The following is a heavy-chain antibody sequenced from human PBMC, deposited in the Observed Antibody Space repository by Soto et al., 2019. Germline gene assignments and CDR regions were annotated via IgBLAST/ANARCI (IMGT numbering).Heavy chain of an antibody. CDR1: GFTVTSYA. CDR3: AKDNWNYGSGTFSH. Sequence: EVHLLESGGGLVPPGGSLRLSCAASGFTVTSYAMSWVRQAPGKGLEWVSLVSGTGDSTHYANSVRGRFTISRDDSKATLYLQMSGLRAEDTAVYYCAKDNWNYGSGTFSHWGQGTLVTVSS. CDR2: VSGTGDST. D-gene: IGHD1-7*01. V-gene: IGHV3-23*01. J-gene: IGHJ4*02.